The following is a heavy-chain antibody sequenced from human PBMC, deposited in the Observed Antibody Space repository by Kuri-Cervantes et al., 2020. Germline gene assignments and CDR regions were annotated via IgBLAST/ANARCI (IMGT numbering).Heavy chain of an antibody. CDR3: ARVLGYSGYDWVDY. J-gene: IGHJ4*02. D-gene: IGHD5-12*01. CDR1: GYTFTGYY. V-gene: IGHV1-2*02. Sequence: ASVKVSCKASGYTFTGYYMHWVRQAPGQGLEWMGWINPNSGGTNYAQKFQGRVTMTRNTSISTVYMELSSLRSEDTAVYYCARVLGYSGYDWVDYWGQGTLVTVSS. CDR2: INPNSGGT.